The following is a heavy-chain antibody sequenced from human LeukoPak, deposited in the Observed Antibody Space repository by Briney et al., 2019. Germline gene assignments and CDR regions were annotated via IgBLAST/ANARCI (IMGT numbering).Heavy chain of an antibody. CDR1: GGSFSGYY. V-gene: IGHV4-34*01. CDR2: INHSGST. Sequence: PSETLSLTCAVYGGSFSGYYWSWIRQPPGKGLEWIGKINHSGSTNYNPSLKSRVTISVDTSKNQFSLKLSSVTAADTAVYYCARVYYDSSPFVYYFDYWGQGTLVTVSS. CDR3: ARVYYDSSPFVYYFDY. D-gene: IGHD3-22*01. J-gene: IGHJ4*02.